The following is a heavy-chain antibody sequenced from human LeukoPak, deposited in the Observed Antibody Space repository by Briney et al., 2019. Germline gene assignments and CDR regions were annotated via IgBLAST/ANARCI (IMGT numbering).Heavy chain of an antibody. CDR2: ISGSGGST. D-gene: IGHD3-10*02. CDR3: AELGITMIGGV. CDR1: GFTFSSYS. V-gene: IGHV3-23*01. Sequence: GGSLRLSCAASGFTFSSYSMNWARQAPGKGLEWVSAISGSGGSTYYADSVKGRFTISRDNSKNSLYLQMNSLRAEDTAVYYCAELGITMIGGVWGKGTTVTISS. J-gene: IGHJ6*04.